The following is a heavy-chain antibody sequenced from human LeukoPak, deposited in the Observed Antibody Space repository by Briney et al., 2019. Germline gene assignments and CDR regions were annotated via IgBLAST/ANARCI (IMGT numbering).Heavy chain of an antibody. CDR3: ASQGNYDRFLASGPGVFH. J-gene: IGHJ4*02. CDR2: INPNSGGT. CDR1: GYIFTGYY. D-gene: IGHD3-16*01. Sequence: GASVKVSCKASGYIFTGYYMHWVRQAPGQGLEWMGWINPNSGGTNYAQKFQGRVAMTRDTSISTPYMELSRLRSGDAAVYYCASQGNYDRFLASGPGVFHWGQGTLVTVSS. V-gene: IGHV1-2*02.